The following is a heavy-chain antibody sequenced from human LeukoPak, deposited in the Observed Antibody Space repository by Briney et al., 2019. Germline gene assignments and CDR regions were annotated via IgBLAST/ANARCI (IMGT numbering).Heavy chain of an antibody. J-gene: IGHJ5*02. CDR3: ARGRLGVVIRHYWFDP. Sequence: GASVKVSCKASGGTFSSYAISCVRQAPGQGLEWMGGIIPIFGTANYAQKFQGRVTITADKSTSTAYMELSSPRSEDTAVYYCARGRLGVVIRHYWFDPWGQGTLVTVSS. V-gene: IGHV1-69*06. CDR1: GGTFSSYA. D-gene: IGHD3-3*01. CDR2: IIPIFGTA.